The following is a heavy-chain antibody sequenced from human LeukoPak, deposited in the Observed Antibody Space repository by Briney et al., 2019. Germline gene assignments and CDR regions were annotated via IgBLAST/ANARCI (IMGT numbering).Heavy chain of an antibody. D-gene: IGHD6-13*01. CDR3: VREVKGYGSSWYQNWFDP. CDR1: GGSISSYY. V-gene: IGHV4-59*12. J-gene: IGHJ5*02. CDR2: IYYSGST. Sequence: SETLSLTCTVSGGSISSYYWSWIRQPPGKGLEWIGYIYYSGSTNYNPSLKSRVTISVDTSKNQFSLKMSSVTAADTAVYYCVREVKGYGSSWYQNWFDPWGQGTLVTVSS.